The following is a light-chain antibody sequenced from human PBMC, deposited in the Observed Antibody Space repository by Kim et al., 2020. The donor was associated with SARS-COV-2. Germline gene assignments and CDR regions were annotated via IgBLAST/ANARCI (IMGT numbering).Light chain of an antibody. Sequence: EIVMTQSPATLSVSPGERATLSCRASQSVSSNLAWYQQKPGQAPRLLIYGASTRATGIPGRFSGSGSGTEFTLTISSLQSEEFAVYYCQQYSHWPLTFGGGTKVDIK. J-gene: IGKJ4*01. CDR1: QSVSSN. CDR3: QQYSHWPLT. V-gene: IGKV3-15*01. CDR2: GAS.